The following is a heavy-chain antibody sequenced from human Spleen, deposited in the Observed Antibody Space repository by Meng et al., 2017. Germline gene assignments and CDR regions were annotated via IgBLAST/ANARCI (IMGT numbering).Heavy chain of an antibody. CDR2: IYPGDSDT. J-gene: IGHJ4*01. V-gene: IGHV5-51*01. Sequence: GESLKISCKGSGYSFTTYWIGWVRQMPGKGLEWMGIIYPGDSDTRYSPSFQGQVTISADKSITTAYLPWSSLKASDTAMYYCARHMKQWLVLYYFDYWGQGTLVTVSS. CDR3: ARHMKQWLVLYYFDY. D-gene: IGHD6-19*01. CDR1: GYSFTTYW.